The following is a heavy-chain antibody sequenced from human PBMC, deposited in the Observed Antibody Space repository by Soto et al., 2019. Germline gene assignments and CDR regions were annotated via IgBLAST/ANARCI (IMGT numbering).Heavy chain of an antibody. CDR2: IYSSGNT. CDR3: ARLSSVGATRGVDD. D-gene: IGHD1-26*01. CDR1: GGSISRGDYY. J-gene: IGHJ4*02. V-gene: IGHV4-30-4*01. Sequence: QVQLQESGPGLVKSSQTLSLTYTVSGGSISRGDYYWSWIRQSPGKGLEWIGFIYSSGNTDYNPSLERRVTIPLDTYENQFSVRLTSVTAADTAVYYCARLSSVGATRGVDDWGQGTLVTVSS.